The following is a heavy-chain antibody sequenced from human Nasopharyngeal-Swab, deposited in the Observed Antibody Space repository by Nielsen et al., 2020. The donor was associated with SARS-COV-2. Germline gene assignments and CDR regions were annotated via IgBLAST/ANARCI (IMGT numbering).Heavy chain of an antibody. CDR3: ARHVSSSWYAAVAGIRAFDY. D-gene: IGHD6-13*01. V-gene: IGHV4-39*01. CDR2: IYYSGST. Sequence: WIRQPPGKGLEWIGSIYYSGSTYYNPSLKSRATISVDTSKNRFSLKLSSVTAADTAVYYCARHVSSSWYAAVAGIRAFDYWGQGTLVTVSS. J-gene: IGHJ4*02.